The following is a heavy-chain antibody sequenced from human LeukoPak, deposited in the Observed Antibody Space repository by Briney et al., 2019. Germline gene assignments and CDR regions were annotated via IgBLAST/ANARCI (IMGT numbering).Heavy chain of an antibody. J-gene: IGHJ4*02. CDR1: GGTFSSYA. V-gene: IGHV1-69*05. CDR2: IIPIFGTA. D-gene: IGHD5-18*01. CDR3: ARERGYSYGYSPLDY. Sequence: SVKVSCKTSGGTFSSYAISWVRQAPGQGLEWMGGIIPIFGTANYAQKFQGRVTITTDESTSTAYMELSSLRSEDTAVYYCARERGYSYGYSPLDYWGQGTLVTVSS.